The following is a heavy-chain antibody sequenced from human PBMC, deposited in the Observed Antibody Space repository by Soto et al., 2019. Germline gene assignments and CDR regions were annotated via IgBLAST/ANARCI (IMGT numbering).Heavy chain of an antibody. CDR2: IIPILGIA. J-gene: IGHJ4*02. Sequence: QVQLVQSGAEVKKPGSSVKVSCKASGGTFSSYTISWVRQAPGQGLEWMGRIIPILGIANYAQKFQGRVTITADKSTSTAYMELSSLRSEDTAVYYCARDKKGYAYGDYVGGVLDSWGQGTLVTVSS. CDR1: GGTFSSYT. V-gene: IGHV1-69*08. D-gene: IGHD4-17*01. CDR3: ARDKKGYAYGDYVGGVLDS.